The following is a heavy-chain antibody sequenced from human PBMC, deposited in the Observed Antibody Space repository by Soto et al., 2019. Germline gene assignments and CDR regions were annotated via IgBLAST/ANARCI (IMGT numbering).Heavy chain of an antibody. D-gene: IGHD3-3*01. CDR2: ISTHNGNT. V-gene: IGHV1-18*04. Sequence: ASGKGSCKASVFTSSGISWVRQAPGQRLEWMGWISTHNGNTIYAQKFQGRVIMTMDTSTTTVYMELRSLRPDDTAVYLCAREGILGLFDAYDLWGQGTMFPAS. CDR3: AREGILGLFDAYDL. J-gene: IGHJ3*01. CDR1: VFTSSG.